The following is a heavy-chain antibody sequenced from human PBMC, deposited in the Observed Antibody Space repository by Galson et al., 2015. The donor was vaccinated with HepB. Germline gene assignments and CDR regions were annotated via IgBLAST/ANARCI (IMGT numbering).Heavy chain of an antibody. CDR2: ISSSSGYT. Sequence: SLRLSCAASGFTLSDYYMSWIRQAPGKGLEWVSYISSSSGYTNYADSVKGRFTIARDNAKNSLYLQMNSLRAEDTAVYYCAGRGISLATSFDHWGQGTLVTVSS. J-gene: IGHJ4*02. D-gene: IGHD5-24*01. V-gene: IGHV3-11*03. CDR1: GFTLSDYY. CDR3: AGRGISLATSFDH.